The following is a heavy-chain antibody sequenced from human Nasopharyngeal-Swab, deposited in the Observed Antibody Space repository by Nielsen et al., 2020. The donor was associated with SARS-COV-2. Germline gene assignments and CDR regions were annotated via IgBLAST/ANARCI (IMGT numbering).Heavy chain of an antibody. CDR3: ARGSLELSIVFYYYYMDV. CDR2: ISDTGSA. J-gene: IGHJ6*03. Sequence: SETLSLTCTVSGGSISTGGYYWTWIRQHPGKGLEWLGYISDTGSAYYNPSLKSRVTISVDTSKNQFSLKLSSVTAADTAVYYCARGSLELSIVFYYYYMDVWGKGTTVTVSS. D-gene: IGHD1-7*01. V-gene: IGHV4-31*03. CDR1: GGSISTGGYY.